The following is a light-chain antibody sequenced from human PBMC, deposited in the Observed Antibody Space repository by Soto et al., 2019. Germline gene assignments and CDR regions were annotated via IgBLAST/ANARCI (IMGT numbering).Light chain of an antibody. CDR2: GAS. V-gene: IGKV3-15*01. CDR3: QQYNNWAIT. CDR1: HNILSN. J-gene: IGKJ5*01. Sequence: EIVMPPSPATLSVSPGERDPLSCRASHNILSNLAWYQQKPGQAPRLLIYGASPRANGIPARFSGSGAGTELTLTISNLQCEDCEIYYGQQYNNWAITFGQGTRLE.